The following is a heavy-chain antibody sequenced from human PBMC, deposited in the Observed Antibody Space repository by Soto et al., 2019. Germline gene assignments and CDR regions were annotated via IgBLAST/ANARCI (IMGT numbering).Heavy chain of an antibody. CDR1: GYTFTNYG. CDR3: ARVGAYCVSTSCHDY. CDR2: ISAYNGNT. Sequence: QVQLVQSGAEVKKPGASVKVSCKTSGYTFTNYGISWVRQAPGQGLEWMGWISAYNGNTDYAQKLQGSDTMTTDTSTSTAYMELRSLRSDDTAVYYCARVGAYCVSTSCHDYWGQGTLVTVSS. D-gene: IGHD2-2*01. V-gene: IGHV1-18*01. J-gene: IGHJ4*02.